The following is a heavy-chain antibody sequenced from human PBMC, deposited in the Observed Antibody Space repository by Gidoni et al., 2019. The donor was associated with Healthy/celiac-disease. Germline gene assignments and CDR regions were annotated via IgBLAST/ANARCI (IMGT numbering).Heavy chain of an antibody. J-gene: IGHJ4*02. Sequence: EVQLVQSGAALKKPGESLKISCKGSGYSFTSYWIGWVRQMPGKGLEWMGIIYPGDSDTRYSPSFKVQVTSSDDKSISTAYMQWSSRKASDTAMYYCARLGATVTSGTIWFDYWGQGTLVTVSS. CDR3: ARLGATVTSGTIWFDY. V-gene: IGHV5-51*01. CDR1: GYSFTSYW. D-gene: IGHD4-17*01. CDR2: IYPGDSDT.